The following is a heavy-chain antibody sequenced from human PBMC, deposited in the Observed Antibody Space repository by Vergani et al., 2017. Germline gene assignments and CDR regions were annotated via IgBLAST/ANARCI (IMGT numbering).Heavy chain of an antibody. CDR3: ARARVGQLRYFDWLCRNNWFDP. CDR2: INTNTGNP. Sequence: QVQLVQSGSELKKPGASVKVSCKASGYTFTSYAMNWVRQAPGQGLEWMGWINTNTGNPTYAQGFTGRFVFSLDTSVSTAYLQISSLKAEDTAVYCCARARVGQLRYFDWLCRNNWFDPWGQGTLVTVSS. V-gene: IGHV7-4-1*02. D-gene: IGHD3-9*01. J-gene: IGHJ5*02. CDR1: GYTFTSYA.